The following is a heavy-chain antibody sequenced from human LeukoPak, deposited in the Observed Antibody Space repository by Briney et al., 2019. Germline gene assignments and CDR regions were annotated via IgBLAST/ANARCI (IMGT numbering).Heavy chain of an antibody. CDR3: TTWTGGVVVTN. J-gene: IGHJ4*02. D-gene: IGHD2-2*01. CDR2: IRSQSNGGTT. Sequence: PGGSLRLSCAASGFTFSNAWMSWVRQAPGQGLEWVGRIRSQSNGGTTDYAAPVKGRFTISRDDSKNTLYLQMNSLKTEDTAVYYCTTWTGGVVVTNWGQGTLVTVSS. V-gene: IGHV3-15*01. CDR1: GFTFSNAW.